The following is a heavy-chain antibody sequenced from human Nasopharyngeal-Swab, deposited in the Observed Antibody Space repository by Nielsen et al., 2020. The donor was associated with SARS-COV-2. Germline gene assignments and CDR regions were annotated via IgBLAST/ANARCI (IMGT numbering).Heavy chain of an antibody. J-gene: IGHJ5*02. D-gene: IGHD3/OR15-3a*01. CDR3: AKDLGRNWFDP. CDR1: GFTFSSYG. V-gene: IGHV3-30*18. CDR2: ISYDGSNK. Sequence: LTCAASGFTFSSYGMHWVRQAPGKGLEWVAVISYDGSNKYYADSVKGRFTISRDNSKNTLYLQMNSLRAEDTAVYYCAKDLGRNWFDPWGQGTLVTVSS.